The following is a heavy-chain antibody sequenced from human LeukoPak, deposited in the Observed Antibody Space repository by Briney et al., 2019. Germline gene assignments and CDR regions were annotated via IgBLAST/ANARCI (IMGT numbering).Heavy chain of an antibody. CDR1: GYTFTGYC. V-gene: IGHV1-2*02. D-gene: IGHD3-3*01. CDR2: INPNSGGT. Sequence: ASVKVSCKASGYTFTGYCMHWVRQAPGHGLEWMGWINPNSGGTNYAQKFQGRVTMTRDTSISTAYMELSRLRSDDTAVYYCARNDFWMDFDYWGQGTLVTVSS. J-gene: IGHJ4*02. CDR3: ARNDFWMDFDY.